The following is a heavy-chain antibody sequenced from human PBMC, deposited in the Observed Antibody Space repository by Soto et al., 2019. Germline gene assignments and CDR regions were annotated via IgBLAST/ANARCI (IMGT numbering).Heavy chain of an antibody. CDR2: IWYDGSNK. V-gene: IGHV3-33*01. D-gene: IGHD2-15*01. J-gene: IGHJ5*02. Sequence: QVQLVESGGGVVQPGGSLRLSCVAAGFTFTNHGMHWVRQAPGKGLEWVAVIWYDGSNKYYGDSVKGRFTISRDDSKDTLYWKRGSRRAEDRAFFFCVGGGCSGTTCFRGHWLAPWGQGTLVTVS. CDR3: VGGGCSGTTCFRGHWLAP. CDR1: GFTFTNHG.